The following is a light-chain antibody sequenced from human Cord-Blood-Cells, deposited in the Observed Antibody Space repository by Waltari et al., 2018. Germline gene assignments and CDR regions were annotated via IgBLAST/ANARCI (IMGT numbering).Light chain of an antibody. J-gene: IGLJ3*02. CDR1: SRDVGGYNY. CDR3: SSYTSSSTYWV. V-gene: IGLV2-14*01. CDR2: DVS. Sequence: QSALTQPASVSGSPGQPITISCTGTSRDVGGYNYVSWYQQHPGKAPKHMIYDVSNRPSGVSNRFSGSKSGNTASLTISGLQAEDEADYYCSSYTSSSTYWVFGGGTKLTVL.